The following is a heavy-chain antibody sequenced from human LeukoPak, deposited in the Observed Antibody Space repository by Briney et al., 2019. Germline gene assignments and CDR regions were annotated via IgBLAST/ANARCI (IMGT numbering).Heavy chain of an antibody. Sequence: ASEKVSCKASGYTFTGYYMHWVRQAPGQGLEWMGWINPNSGGTNYAQKFQGRVTMTRDTSISTAYMELSRLRSDDTAVYYCARDKGYCTNGVCLGSNWFDPWGQGTLVTVSS. D-gene: IGHD2-8*01. CDR3: ARDKGYCTNGVCLGSNWFDP. CDR2: INPNSGGT. J-gene: IGHJ5*02. V-gene: IGHV1-2*02. CDR1: GYTFTGYY.